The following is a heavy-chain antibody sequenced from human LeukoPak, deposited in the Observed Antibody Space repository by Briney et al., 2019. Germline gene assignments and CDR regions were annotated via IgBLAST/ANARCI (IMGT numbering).Heavy chain of an antibody. Sequence: SETLSLTCTVSGGSISSNFWNWVRQPPGKGLEWVGFIYDNGSTKYSPSLKSRVTISVDTSKNQFSLKLSSVTAADTAVYYCARDGEAGLGELGLPRYWGQGTLVTVSS. V-gene: IGHV4-59*01. J-gene: IGHJ4*02. CDR3: ARDGEAGLGELGLPRY. CDR1: GGSISSNF. D-gene: IGHD3-16*01. CDR2: IYDNGST.